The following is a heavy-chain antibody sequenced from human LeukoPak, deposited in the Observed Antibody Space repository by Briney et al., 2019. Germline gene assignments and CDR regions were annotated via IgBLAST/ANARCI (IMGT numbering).Heavy chain of an antibody. J-gene: IGHJ4*02. CDR1: GYTLTELS. V-gene: IGHV1-24*01. Sequence: ASVKVSCKVSGYTLTELSMHWVRQAPGKGLEWMGGLDPEDGETIYAQKFQGRVTMTEDTSTDTAYMELSSLRSEDTAVYYCATAVGDTAMALFDYWGQGTLVTVSS. CDR3: ATAVGDTAMALFDY. CDR2: LDPEDGET. D-gene: IGHD5-18*01.